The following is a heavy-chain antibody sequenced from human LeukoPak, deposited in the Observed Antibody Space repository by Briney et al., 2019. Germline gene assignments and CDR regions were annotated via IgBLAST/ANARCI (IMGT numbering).Heavy chain of an antibody. J-gene: IGHJ4*02. CDR1: GFAFSNYW. V-gene: IGHV3-7*03. D-gene: IGHD4-17*01. Sequence: GSLRLSCAASGFAFSNYWMIWVRQAPGKGLQWVANIKSDGREKYYVDSVKGRFTISRDNARNSLYLQMNSLRGDDTAVYYCARDPYLGDGDYWGQGTLVTVSS. CDR2: IKSDGREK. CDR3: ARDPYLGDGDY.